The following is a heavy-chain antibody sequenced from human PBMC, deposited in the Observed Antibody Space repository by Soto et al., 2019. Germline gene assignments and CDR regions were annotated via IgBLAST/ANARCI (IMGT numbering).Heavy chain of an antibody. CDR2: MNPNSGNT. V-gene: IGHV1-8*01. Sequence: ASVKVSCKASGYTFTSYDINWVRQATGQGLEWMGWMNPNSGNTGYAQKFQGRVTMTRNTSISTAYMELSSLRSEDTAVYYCAILSRSIASRLSYFDYWGQGTLVTVSS. CDR1: GYTFTSYD. D-gene: IGHD6-6*01. CDR3: AILSRSIASRLSYFDY. J-gene: IGHJ4*02.